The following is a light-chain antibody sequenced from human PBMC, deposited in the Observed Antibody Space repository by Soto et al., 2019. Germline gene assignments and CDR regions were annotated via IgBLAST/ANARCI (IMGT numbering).Light chain of an antibody. Sequence: DIQMTQSPSSLSASVGDRVTITCRASQSISKYLDWYQQKPGKAPKLLIYAASSLRSGVPSRFSGSGSGTDFTLTISSLQPEDFATYYCQQCSTTPWTFGRGTKVDI. CDR2: AAS. V-gene: IGKV1-39*01. CDR1: QSISKY. J-gene: IGKJ1*01. CDR3: QQCSTTPWT.